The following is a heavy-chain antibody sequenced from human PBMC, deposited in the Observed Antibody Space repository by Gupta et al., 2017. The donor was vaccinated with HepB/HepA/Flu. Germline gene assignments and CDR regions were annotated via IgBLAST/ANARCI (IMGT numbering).Heavy chain of an antibody. V-gene: IGHV3-21*01. D-gene: IGHD3/OR15-3a*01. CDR3: ATDYDLGY. CDR1: GLTFSGYS. J-gene: IGHJ4*02. Sequence: EVLLVESGGGLVKPGGSLRLSCVVSGLTFSGYSMSWVRQAPGKGLEWVSYISIRGANIYYADSVKGRFTISRDNAKNSLYLQMXSXRVEDTXIYYCATDYDLGYWGLGTLVTVSS. CDR2: ISIRGANI.